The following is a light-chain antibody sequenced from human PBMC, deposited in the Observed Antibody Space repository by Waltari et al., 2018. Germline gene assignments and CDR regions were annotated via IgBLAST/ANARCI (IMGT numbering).Light chain of an antibody. CDR3: AAWDDSLNGWV. CDR1: SYNIGRNF. Sequence: QSVLTQPPSTSGTPGQRVIISCSGSSYNIGRNFVNWYQQLPGSAPKLLIYSNRQRPSGVPDRFSGSKSDTSASLAISGLESDDEADYYCAAWDDSLNGWVFGGGTKLTVL. V-gene: IGLV1-44*01. CDR2: SNR. J-gene: IGLJ3*02.